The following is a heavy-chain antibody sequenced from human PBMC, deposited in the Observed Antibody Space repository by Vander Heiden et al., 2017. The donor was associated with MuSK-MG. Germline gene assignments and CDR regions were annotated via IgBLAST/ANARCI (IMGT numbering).Heavy chain of an antibody. D-gene: IGHD2-2*02. CDR3: ASGRPYCSSTSCYNSDYYYYYMDV. CDR1: GGSISSYY. Sequence: QVQLQESGPGLVKPSATLSLTCTVSGGSISSYYWSWIRQPPGKGLEWIGYIYYSGSTNYNPSLKSRVTISVDTSKNQFSLKLSSVTAADTAVYYCASGRPYCSSTSCYNSDYYYYYMDVWGKGTTVTVSS. V-gene: IGHV4-59*08. J-gene: IGHJ6*03. CDR2: IYYSGST.